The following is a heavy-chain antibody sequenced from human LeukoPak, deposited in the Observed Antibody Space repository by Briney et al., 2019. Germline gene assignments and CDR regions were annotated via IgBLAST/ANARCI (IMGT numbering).Heavy chain of an antibody. V-gene: IGHV1-18*01. CDR1: GYTFTTYN. CDR2: ISVYNGNT. J-gene: IGHJ6*04. D-gene: IGHD3-22*01. Sequence: ASVKVSCKAAGYTFTTYNINWVRQAPGQGLEWMGWISVYNGNTNYAQKLQGRVTMTTDISTSTAYMELRSLKSDDTAVYYCARVGDYYDSSGYYRDVWGKGTTVTVSS. CDR3: ARVGDYYDSSGYYRDV.